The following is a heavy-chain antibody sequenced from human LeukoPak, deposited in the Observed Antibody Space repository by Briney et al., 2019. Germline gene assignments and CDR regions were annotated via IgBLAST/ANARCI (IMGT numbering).Heavy chain of an antibody. CDR1: GFIVSNNY. V-gene: IGHV3-66*02. J-gene: IGHJ4*02. D-gene: IGHD1-26*01. CDR2: IHSGGST. Sequence: PGGSLRLSCAASGFIVSNNYMNWVRQAPGKGLEWVSVIHSGGSTYYADSVKGRFTISRDNSKNTANLQMNDLRAEDTAVYYCARSWDARLNFDYWGQGTLVTVSS. CDR3: ARSWDARLNFDY.